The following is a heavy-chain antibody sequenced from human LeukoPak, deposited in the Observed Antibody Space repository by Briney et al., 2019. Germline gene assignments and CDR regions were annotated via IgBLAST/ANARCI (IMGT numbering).Heavy chain of an antibody. CDR1: GFTFSSYG. V-gene: IGHV3-30*18. D-gene: IGHD2-21*01. CDR3: AKDYPIMVAGGDAFDI. J-gene: IGHJ3*02. CDR2: ISFDGSKK. Sequence: PGRSLRLSCAASGFTFSSYGMHWVRQAPGKGLEWVAVISFDGSKKYYADSVKGRFTISRDSSKNTLYLQMNSLRAEDTAVYYCAKDYPIMVAGGDAFDIWGQGTMVTVSS.